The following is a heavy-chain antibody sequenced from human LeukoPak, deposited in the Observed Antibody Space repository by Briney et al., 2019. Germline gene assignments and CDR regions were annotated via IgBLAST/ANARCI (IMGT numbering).Heavy chain of an antibody. CDR2: IWYDGSNK. J-gene: IGHJ6*02. V-gene: IGHV3-33*01. CDR3: ASCSRPNYCYGMDV. Sequence: PGRSLRLSCAASGFTFSSYGMHWVRQAPGKGLGWVAVIWYDGSNKYYADSVKGRFTISRDNSKNTLYLQMNSLRAEDTAVYYCASCSRPNYCYGMDVWGQGTTVTVSS. CDR1: GFTFSSYG. D-gene: IGHD6-6*01.